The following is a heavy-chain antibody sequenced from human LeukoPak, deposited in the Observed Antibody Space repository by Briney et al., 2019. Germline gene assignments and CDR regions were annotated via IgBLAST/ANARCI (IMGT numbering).Heavy chain of an antibody. CDR1: GFTFSSYE. V-gene: IGHV3-48*03. CDR3: AREVGGDWNYGINYYYYYMDV. J-gene: IGHJ6*03. CDR2: ISSSGSTI. Sequence: GGSLRLSCAASGFTFSSYEMNWVRQAPGKGLEWVSYISSSGSTIYYADSVKGRFTISRDNAKNSLYLQMNSLRAEDTAVYYCAREVGGDWNYGINYYYYYMDVWGKGTTVTVSS. D-gene: IGHD1-7*01.